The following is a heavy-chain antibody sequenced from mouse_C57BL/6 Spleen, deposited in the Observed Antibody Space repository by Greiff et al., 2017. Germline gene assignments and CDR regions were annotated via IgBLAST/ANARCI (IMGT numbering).Heavy chain of an antibody. Sequence: QVQLQQSGPELVKPGASVKLSCKASGYTFTSYDINWVKQRPGQGLEGIGWIYPRDGDTNYNGKFKGKATLTADKSSSTAYMQLSSLTSEDAAVYFCARGVTSDYFDYWGQGTTLTVSS. CDR3: ARGVTSDYFDY. J-gene: IGHJ2*01. D-gene: IGHD2-1*01. CDR1: GYTFTSYD. CDR2: IYPRDGDT. V-gene: IGHV1-85*01.